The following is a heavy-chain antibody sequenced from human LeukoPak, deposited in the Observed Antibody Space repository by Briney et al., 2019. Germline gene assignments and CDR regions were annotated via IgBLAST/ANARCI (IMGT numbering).Heavy chain of an antibody. J-gene: IGHJ4*02. CDR1: GFTFSTCW. CDR2: ISYDGRNI. CDR3: AKGPLRGTAAAIDY. Sequence: GGSLRLSCAASGFTFSTCWMSWVRQAPGKGLEWVAVISYDGRNIHYPDSVKGRFTISRDISTDTLWLQMDSLRTEDTAVYYCAKGPLRGTAAAIDYWGQGTLVTVSS. D-gene: IGHD2-2*01. V-gene: IGHV3-30*18.